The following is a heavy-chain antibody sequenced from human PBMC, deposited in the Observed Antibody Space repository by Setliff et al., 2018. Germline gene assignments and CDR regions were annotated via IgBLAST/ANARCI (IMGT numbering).Heavy chain of an antibody. J-gene: IGHJ3*01. CDR1: GDSMNDNH. V-gene: IGHV4-4*08. D-gene: IGHD3-16*02. CDR3: AKQGYSDSLYAFDV. CDR2: IYTSGGT. Sequence: PSETLSLTCTVSGDSMNDNHWTWMRQPPGEGLEWIGYIYTSGGTNYNPSLKSRVTISVDMTENQFSLILRSVVAADTAVYYCAKQGYSDSLYAFDVWGQGTVVTVSS.